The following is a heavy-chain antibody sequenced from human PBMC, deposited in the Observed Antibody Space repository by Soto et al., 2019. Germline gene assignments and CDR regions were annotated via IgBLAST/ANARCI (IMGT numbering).Heavy chain of an antibody. J-gene: IGHJ6*03. V-gene: IGHV4-31*03. Sequence: SETLSLTCTVSGGSISSGGYYWSWIRQHPGKGLEWIGYIYYSGSTYYNPSLKSRVTISVDTSKNQFSLKLSSVTAADTAVYYCARGVDIVVVPAAKFGGMDVWGKGATVTVSS. CDR1: GGSISSGGYY. CDR3: ARGVDIVVVPAAKFGGMDV. D-gene: IGHD2-2*01. CDR2: IYYSGST.